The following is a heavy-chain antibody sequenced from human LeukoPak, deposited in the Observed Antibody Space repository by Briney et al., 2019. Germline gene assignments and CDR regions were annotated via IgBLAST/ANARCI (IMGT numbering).Heavy chain of an antibody. D-gene: IGHD5-24*01. Sequence: GGSLRLSCAASGFTFSSYAMSWVRQAPGKGLEWVSAISGSGGSTYYADSVKGRFTISRDNSKNTLYLQMNSLRAEDTAVYYCAKILERELQYYYYGMDVWGQGTSVTVSS. CDR1: GFTFSSYA. J-gene: IGHJ6*02. CDR2: ISGSGGST. CDR3: AKILERELQYYYYGMDV. V-gene: IGHV3-23*01.